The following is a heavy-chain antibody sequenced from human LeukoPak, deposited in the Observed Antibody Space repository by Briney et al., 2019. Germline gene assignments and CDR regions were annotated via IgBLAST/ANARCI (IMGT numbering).Heavy chain of an antibody. CDR3: ARYSNGPDPNYYYYMDV. J-gene: IGHJ6*03. CDR1: GGSISSYY. D-gene: IGHD2-8*01. Sequence: SETLSLTCTVSGGSISSYYWSWIRQPPGKGLEWIGYIYYSGSTNYNPSLKSRVTISVETSKNQFSLKLSSVTAADTAVYYCARYSNGPDPNYYYYMDVWGKGTTVTVSS. CDR2: IYYSGST. V-gene: IGHV4-59*01.